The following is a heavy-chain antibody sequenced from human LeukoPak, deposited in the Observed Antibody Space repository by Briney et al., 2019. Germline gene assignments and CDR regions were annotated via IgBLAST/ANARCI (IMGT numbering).Heavy chain of an antibody. Sequence: SVKVSCKASGGTFSSYAISWVRQAPGQGLEWMGGIIPIFGTANYAQKFQCRVTITTDESTSTAYMELSSLRSEDTAVYYCAILYHYCSSTSCPIDYWGQGTLVTVSS. J-gene: IGHJ4*02. V-gene: IGHV1-69*05. CDR1: GGTFSSYA. CDR3: AILYHYCSSTSCPIDY. D-gene: IGHD2-2*01. CDR2: IIPIFGTA.